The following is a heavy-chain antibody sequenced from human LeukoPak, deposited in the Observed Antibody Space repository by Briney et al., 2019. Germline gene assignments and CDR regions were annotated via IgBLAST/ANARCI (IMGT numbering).Heavy chain of an antibody. D-gene: IGHD3-22*01. J-gene: IGHJ6*03. CDR2: INHYETT. Sequence: PSETLSLTCAVHGGSFSVHYWTWIRQPPGKGLEWIGEINHYETTNYSPSPKSRVTISVDTSKNQFSLKLTSVTAADTAVYYCARGRDYDSIPGYYYYYMDVWGKGTTVTVSS. V-gene: IGHV4-34*01. CDR1: GGSFSVHY. CDR3: ARGRDYDSIPGYYYYYMDV.